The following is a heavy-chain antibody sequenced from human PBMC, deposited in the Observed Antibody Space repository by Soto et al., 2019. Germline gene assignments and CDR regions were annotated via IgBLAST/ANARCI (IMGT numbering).Heavy chain of an antibody. CDR3: ARARRNATPNGQNGRDV. CDR2: ITAIFGTA. D-gene: IGHD1-1*01. J-gene: IGHJ6*04. V-gene: IGHV1-69*12. Sequence: QVQLVQSGAEVKKPGSSVKVSCKACGGTFSSYAISWVRPSPGQGLERQGWITAIFGTANYAQKFQGRVTITADESTSPADVDLSSLRSEDRAVSSCARARRNATPNGQNGRDVWGRGTTVTVSS. CDR1: GGTFSSYA.